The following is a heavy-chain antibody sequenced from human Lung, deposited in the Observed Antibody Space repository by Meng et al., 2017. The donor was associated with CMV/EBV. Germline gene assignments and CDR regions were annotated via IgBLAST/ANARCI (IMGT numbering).Heavy chain of an antibody. J-gene: IGHJ4*02. D-gene: IGHD4-17*01. CDR1: GFTFSNYG. V-gene: IGHV3-30*18. CDR3: AKDLKAYGDYYFDY. CDR2: ISNDGGNK. Sequence: ASGFTFSNYGMHWVRRARGKGLEWLAVISNDGGNKHYADSVKGRFTISRDNSKNTLNLQMNSLRPEDTSVYYCAKDLKAYGDYYFDYWGQGILVTVSS.